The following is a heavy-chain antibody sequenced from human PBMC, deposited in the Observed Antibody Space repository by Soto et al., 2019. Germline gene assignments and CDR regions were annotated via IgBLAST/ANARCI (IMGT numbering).Heavy chain of an antibody. V-gene: IGHV1-69*02. J-gene: IGHJ4*02. CDR3: ARGPLVVLNYFES. CDR2: IFPLTDIP. CDR1: GGTFRNYP. Sequence: QVQLVQSGTEVKKPGSSVKVSCKASGGTFRNYPFNWVRQAPGQGLEWMGSIFPLTDIPDYAQNFQARLTISADKSTSTAYMELSSLTSDDTAMYFCARGPLVVLNYFESWGQGTLVTVSS.